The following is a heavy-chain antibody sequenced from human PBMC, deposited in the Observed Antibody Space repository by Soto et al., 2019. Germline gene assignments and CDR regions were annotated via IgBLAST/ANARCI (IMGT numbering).Heavy chain of an antibody. Sequence: QVQLQESGPGLVKPSGTLSLTCAVSGDSISSSHWWTWVRQPPGKGLEWIGEIYHSGSTKNNPSLKNRVTISADKSKNQFSLKLTSVTAADTAVYHCARALGSSPYHFYGMDVWGQGTPVTVSS. CDR1: GDSISSSHW. J-gene: IGHJ6*02. D-gene: IGHD6-6*01. V-gene: IGHV4-4*02. CDR3: ARALGSSPYHFYGMDV. CDR2: IYHSGST.